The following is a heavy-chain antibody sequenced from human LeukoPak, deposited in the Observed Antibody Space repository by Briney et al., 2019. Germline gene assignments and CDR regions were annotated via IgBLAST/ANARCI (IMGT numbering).Heavy chain of an antibody. V-gene: IGHV4-38-2*02. D-gene: IGHD3-22*01. CDR1: GYSISSGYY. CDR3: ARGRYYYDSSGYRGAFYFDY. CDR2: IYHSGST. Sequence: SETLSLTCTVSGYSISSGYYRGWIRQPPGEGLEWIGSIYHSGSTYYNPSLKSRVTISVDTSKNQFSLKLSSVTAADTAVYYCARGRYYYDSSGYRGAFYFDYWGQGTLVTVSS. J-gene: IGHJ4*02.